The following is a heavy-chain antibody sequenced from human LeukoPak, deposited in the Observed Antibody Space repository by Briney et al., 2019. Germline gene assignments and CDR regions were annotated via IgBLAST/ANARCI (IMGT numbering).Heavy chain of an antibody. J-gene: IGHJ5*02. V-gene: IGHV4-30-4*08. Sequence: SETLSLTCTVSGGSISSGDYYWSWIRQPPGKGLEWIGYIYYSGSTYYNPSLKSRVTISVDTSKNQFSLKLSSVTAADTAVYHCARGARITMIVVVPNWFDPWGQGTLVTVSS. CDR2: IYYSGST. D-gene: IGHD3-22*01. CDR3: ARGARITMIVVVPNWFDP. CDR1: GGSISSGDYY.